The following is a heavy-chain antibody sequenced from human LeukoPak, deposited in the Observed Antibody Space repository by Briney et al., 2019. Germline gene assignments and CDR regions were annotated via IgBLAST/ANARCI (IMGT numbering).Heavy chain of an antibody. Sequence: ALRLSCAASGFTFSTYWIHWVRQAPGKGLEWVAVTSSDLNVKLYADSVKGRFTISRDNSRSTLYLQMNSLRPEDTAIYYCAREGYYGSGSPPSLYFDYWGQGTLVTVSS. CDR1: GFTFSTYW. D-gene: IGHD3-10*01. J-gene: IGHJ4*02. V-gene: IGHV3-30*03. CDR2: TSSDLNVK. CDR3: AREGYYGSGSPPSLYFDY.